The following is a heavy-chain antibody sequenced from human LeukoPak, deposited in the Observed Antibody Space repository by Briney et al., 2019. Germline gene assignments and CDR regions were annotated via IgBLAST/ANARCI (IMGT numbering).Heavy chain of an antibody. CDR1: GVXVGTNS. J-gene: IGHJ1*01. V-gene: IGHV3-53*01. CDR3: ASAREYCGSAECYEYFQH. CDR2: IYSGGST. D-gene: IGHD2-21*01. Sequence: GGSLRLSCAASGVXVGTNSMSWARQSPGKGLEWVSLIYSGGSTYNADSVNGRFTVSRDNSRNTLFLQMNNLRAEDTALYFCASAREYCGSAECYEYFQHWGQSTLVIVSS.